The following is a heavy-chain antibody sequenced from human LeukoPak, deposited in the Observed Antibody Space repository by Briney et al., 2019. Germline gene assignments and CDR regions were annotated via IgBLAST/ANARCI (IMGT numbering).Heavy chain of an antibody. CDR3: ASTSPSSIVVVPAAIDY. CDR2: IYYSGST. Sequence: SETLSLTCTVSGGSISSSSYYWGWIRQPPGKGLEWIGSIYYSGSTYYNPSLKSRVTISVDTSKNQFSLKLSSVTAVDTAVYYCASTSPSSIVVVPAAIDYWGQGTLVTVSS. V-gene: IGHV4-39*01. J-gene: IGHJ4*02. CDR1: GGSISSSSYY. D-gene: IGHD2-2*01.